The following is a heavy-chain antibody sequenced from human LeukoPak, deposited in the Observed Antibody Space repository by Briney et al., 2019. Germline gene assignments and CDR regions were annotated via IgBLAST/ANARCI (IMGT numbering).Heavy chain of an antibody. D-gene: IGHD3-3*01. CDR3: ARHGGYDFWRGGGFDP. Sequence: KPSETLSLTCTVSGGSISSYYWSWIRQPPGRGLEWIGYIYTRGTTTYNPSLKSRVIISVDTSKSQFSLKLSSVTAADAAVYYCARHGGYDFWRGGGFDPWGQGTLVTVSS. CDR2: IYTRGTT. V-gene: IGHV4-4*09. CDR1: GGSISSYY. J-gene: IGHJ5*02.